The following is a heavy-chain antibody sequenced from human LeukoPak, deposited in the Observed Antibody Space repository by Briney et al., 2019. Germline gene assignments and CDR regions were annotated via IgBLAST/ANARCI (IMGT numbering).Heavy chain of an antibody. Sequence: GGSLRLSCAASGFTFSDYYMSWIRQAPGKGLEWVSYVSSSGSTIYYADSVKGRFTISRDNAKNSLYLQMNSLRAEDTAVYYCARDLRAGYYYDSSGHRDAFDIWGQGTMVTVSS. CDR3: ARDLRAGYYYDSSGHRDAFDI. D-gene: IGHD3-22*01. J-gene: IGHJ3*02. V-gene: IGHV3-11*04. CDR2: VSSSGSTI. CDR1: GFTFSDYY.